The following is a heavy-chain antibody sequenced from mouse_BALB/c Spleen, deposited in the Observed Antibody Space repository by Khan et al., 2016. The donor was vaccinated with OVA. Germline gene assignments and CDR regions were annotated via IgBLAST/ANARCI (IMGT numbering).Heavy chain of an antibody. J-gene: IGHJ2*01. Sequence: VQLKQSGTVLARPGASVKMSCKASGYTFTSYWMHWVKQRPGQGLEWIGAIYPGNSDINYNQKFKGKAKLTAVTSTSTAYMELNSLTNEDSAVYCCTRNGFGNYESWDYWGQGTTLTVSS. CDR3: TRNGFGNYESWDY. CDR1: GYTFTSYW. D-gene: IGHD2-1*01. CDR2: IYPGNSDI. V-gene: IGHV1-5*01.